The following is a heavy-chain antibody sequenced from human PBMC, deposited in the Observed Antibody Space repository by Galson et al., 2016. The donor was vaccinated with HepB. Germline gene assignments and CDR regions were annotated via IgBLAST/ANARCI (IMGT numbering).Heavy chain of an antibody. J-gene: IGHJ6*02. V-gene: IGHV3-30-3*01. CDR1: GFTFRAYT. CDR3: ARDKSFYYYGMDV. Sequence: SLRLSCAASGFTFRAYTMNWVRQAPGKGLEWVAAISYHGSDKYYADSVKGRVTISRDNSNNTLYLQMTSLSPEDTAVYYCARDKSFYYYGMDVWGQGTLVTVSS. CDR2: ISYHGSDK.